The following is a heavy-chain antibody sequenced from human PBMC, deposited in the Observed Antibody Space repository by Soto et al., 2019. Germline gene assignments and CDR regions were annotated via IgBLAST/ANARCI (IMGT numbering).Heavy chain of an antibody. J-gene: IGHJ4*02. D-gene: IGHD6-13*01. V-gene: IGHV3-53*01. Sequence: LRLSCAASGFTIIGNFMSWVRLAPGKGLEWVSIIYSGGSTYYADSVKGRFTISGDNSKNTLYLQMSSLRAEDTAVYYCAKDRASSWEGPSWGQGTLVTVSS. CDR1: GFTIIGNF. CDR2: IYSGGST. CDR3: AKDRASSWEGPS.